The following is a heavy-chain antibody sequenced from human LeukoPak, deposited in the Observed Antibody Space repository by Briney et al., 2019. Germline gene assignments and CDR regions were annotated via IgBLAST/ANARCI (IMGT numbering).Heavy chain of an antibody. CDR3: ARDEYNSAYRPFDS. CDR1: GFTFGDYA. Sequence: GRSLRLSCTASGFTFGDYAMSWVRQAPGEGLEWVGFIRSKTYGGTTEYAASVKGRFTISRDDSKSIAYLQMNSLKTEDTAVYYCARDEYNSAYRPFDSWGQGTLVTVSS. V-gene: IGHV3-49*04. CDR2: IRSKTYGGTT. J-gene: IGHJ4*02. D-gene: IGHD1-1*01.